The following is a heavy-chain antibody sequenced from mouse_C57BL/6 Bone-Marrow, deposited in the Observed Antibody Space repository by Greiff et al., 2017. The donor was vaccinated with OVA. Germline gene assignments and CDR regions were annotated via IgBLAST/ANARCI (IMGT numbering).Heavy chain of an antibody. CDR2: IYPGGGYT. CDR1: GYTFTNYW. J-gene: IGHJ1*03. CDR3: ARWSYPSWAFDC. V-gene: IGHV1-63*01. Sequence: VQLQQSGAELVRPGTSVKMSCKASGYTFTNYWIGWAKQRPGHGLEWIGDIYPGGGYTNYNEKFKGKATLTADNSSSTAYMQFSSLTSEDSAFSFCARWSYPSWAFDCWGTGTTVTVSS. D-gene: IGHD6-1*01.